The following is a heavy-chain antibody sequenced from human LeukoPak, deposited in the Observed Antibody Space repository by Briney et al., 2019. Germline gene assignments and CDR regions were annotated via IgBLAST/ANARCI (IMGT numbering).Heavy chain of an antibody. CDR1: GFTFSNYW. V-gene: IGHV3-7*01. J-gene: IGHJ4*02. CDR2: IKPDGSEK. CDR3: LAAGGY. Sequence: GGSLRLSCAASGFTFSNYWMNWVRQAPGKGLEWVAKIKPDGSEKYYVDSVKGRFTISRDNAKNSLYSQMSSLSAEDTAVYYCLAAGGYWGQGTLVTVSS. D-gene: IGHD3-10*01.